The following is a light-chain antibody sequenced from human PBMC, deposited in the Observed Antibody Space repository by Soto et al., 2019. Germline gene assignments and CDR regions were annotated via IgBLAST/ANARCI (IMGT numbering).Light chain of an antibody. CDR1: SSDVGGYNY. CDR3: SSYAGTYTFGV. V-gene: IGLV2-11*01. J-gene: IGLJ1*01. Sequence: QSALTQPRSVSGSPGQSVTISCTGTSSDVGGYNYVSWYQQYPGKAPKLMIYDATKRSAGVPDRFSGSKSGNTASLTISGLQTEDEADYYCSSYAGTYTFGVFGTGTKVTVL. CDR2: DAT.